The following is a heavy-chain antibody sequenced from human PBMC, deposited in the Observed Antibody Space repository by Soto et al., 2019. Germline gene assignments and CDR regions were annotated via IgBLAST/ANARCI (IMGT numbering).Heavy chain of an antibody. CDR1: GFTFSNYV. Sequence: GGSLRLSCAASGFTFSNYVMSWVRQAPGKGLEWVSSISNSGGGTYYADSVRGRFTISRDNSKNTLYLQMNSLRAEDTAVYYCAKESYDFWSGYSTYSYYYGMDVCGQGTTVTVSS. J-gene: IGHJ6*02. CDR3: AKESYDFWSGYSTYSYYYGMDV. D-gene: IGHD3-3*01. CDR2: ISNSGGGT. V-gene: IGHV3-23*01.